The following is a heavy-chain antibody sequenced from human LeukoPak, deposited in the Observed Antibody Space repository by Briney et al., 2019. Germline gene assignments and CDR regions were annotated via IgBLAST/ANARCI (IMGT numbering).Heavy chain of an antibody. V-gene: IGHV4-39*01. CDR3: ARRYYYGSGTMA. CDR1: GGYISSTTYY. J-gene: IGHJ5*02. D-gene: IGHD3-10*01. CDR2: LYYSGKT. Sequence: SDTLSLTCIISGGYISSTTYYWGWIRQPPGKGLEWIGTLYYSGKTYYNPSLKSRVTISIDTSKNRFSLKLSSVTAADTAVYYCARRYYYGSGTMAWGQGTLVTVSS.